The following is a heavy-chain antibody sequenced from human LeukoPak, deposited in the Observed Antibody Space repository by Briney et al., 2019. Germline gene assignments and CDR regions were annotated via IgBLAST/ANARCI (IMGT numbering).Heavy chain of an antibody. CDR1: GFTFSSYS. J-gene: IGHJ4*02. CDR2: ISTTTSII. Sequence: GGSLRLSCAASGFTFSSYSMNWVRQAPGRGLEWVSYISTTTSIIYYADSVRGRFTISRGSANNSLYLQMNSLRAEDTAVYYCARVYSANGYGSGYYDYWGQGTLVTVSS. CDR3: ARVYSANGYGSGYYDY. V-gene: IGHV3-48*04. D-gene: IGHD3-10*01.